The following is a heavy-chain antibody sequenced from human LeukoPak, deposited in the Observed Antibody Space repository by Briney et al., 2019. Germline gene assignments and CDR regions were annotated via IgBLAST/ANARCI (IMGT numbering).Heavy chain of an antibody. Sequence: PGGSLRLSCAASGFTFSDAWMSWVRQAPGKGLEWVSAISGSGGSTYYADSVKGRFTISRDNSKNTLYLQMNSLRAEDTAVYYCASTYYDFWSGYSPSRCYWGQGTLVTVSS. CDR3: ASTYYDFWSGYSPSRCY. CDR1: GFTFSDAW. V-gene: IGHV3-23*01. J-gene: IGHJ4*02. D-gene: IGHD3-3*01. CDR2: ISGSGGST.